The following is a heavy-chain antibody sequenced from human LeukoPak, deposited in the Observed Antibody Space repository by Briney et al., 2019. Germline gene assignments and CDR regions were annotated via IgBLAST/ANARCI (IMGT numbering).Heavy chain of an antibody. CDR3: AKWALLWFGELLYPGVY. Sequence: GGSLRLSCAASGFTFSSYAMSWVRQAPGKGLEWVSAISGSGGSTYYADSVKGRFTISRDNSKNTLYLQMNSLRAEDTAVYYCAKWALLWFGELLYPGVYWGQGTLVTVSS. J-gene: IGHJ4*02. D-gene: IGHD3-10*01. CDR1: GFTFSSYA. V-gene: IGHV3-23*01. CDR2: ISGSGGST.